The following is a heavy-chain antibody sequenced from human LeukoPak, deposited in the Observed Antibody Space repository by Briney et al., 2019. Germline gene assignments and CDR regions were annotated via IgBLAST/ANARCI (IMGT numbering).Heavy chain of an antibody. J-gene: IGHJ4*02. Sequence: PWGSLRLSCAASGFTFSSYEMNWVRQAPGKGLEWVSYISSSGSTIYYADSVKGRFTISRDNAKNSLYLQMNSLRAEDTAVYYCASLDIGEGYCSGGSCYDYWGQGTLVTVSS. CDR2: ISSSGSTI. V-gene: IGHV3-48*03. D-gene: IGHD2-15*01. CDR3: ASLDIGEGYCSGGSCYDY. CDR1: GFTFSSYE.